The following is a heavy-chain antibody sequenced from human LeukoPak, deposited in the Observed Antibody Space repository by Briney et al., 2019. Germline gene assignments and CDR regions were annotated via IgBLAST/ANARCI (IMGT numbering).Heavy chain of an antibody. CDR1: GFTFSSCA. CDR2: ISVSGGTT. CDR3: AKERTGGWPFDY. Sequence: PGGSLRLSCAASGFTFSSCAMSWVRQAPGKGLEWVSTISVSGGTTYYADSVRGRFTISRDNSKNTLYLQMNSLSADDTAVYYCAKERTGGWPFDYWGQGTLVTVSS. J-gene: IGHJ4*02. V-gene: IGHV3-23*01. D-gene: IGHD6-19*01.